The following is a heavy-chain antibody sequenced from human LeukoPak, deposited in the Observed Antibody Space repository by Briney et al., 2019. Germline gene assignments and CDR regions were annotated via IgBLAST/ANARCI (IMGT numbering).Heavy chain of an antibody. D-gene: IGHD6-19*01. V-gene: IGHV3-21*01. Sequence: GGSLRLSCAASGFTFSSYSMNWVRQAPGKGLEWVSSISSSSSYIYYADSVKGRFTISRDNAKNSLYLQMNSLRAEDTAVYYCARDRDNSGRQEVGYWGQGTLVTVSS. CDR1: GFTFSSYS. J-gene: IGHJ4*02. CDR3: ARDRDNSGRQEVGY. CDR2: ISSSSSYI.